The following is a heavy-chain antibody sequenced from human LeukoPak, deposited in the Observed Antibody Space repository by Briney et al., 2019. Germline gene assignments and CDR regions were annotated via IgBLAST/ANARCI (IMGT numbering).Heavy chain of an antibody. CDR2: ISRSSSSK. CDR1: GFTFNAYS. D-gene: IGHD2-15*01. Sequence: GGSLRLSCAASGFTFNAYSMNWVRQAPGKGLEWVSYISRSSSSKYYADSVKGRVTISRDNAKNPVYLQMNSLRDEDTAMYYCARDVGWAFDYWGQGTLVTVSS. CDR3: ARDVGWAFDY. J-gene: IGHJ4*02. V-gene: IGHV3-48*02.